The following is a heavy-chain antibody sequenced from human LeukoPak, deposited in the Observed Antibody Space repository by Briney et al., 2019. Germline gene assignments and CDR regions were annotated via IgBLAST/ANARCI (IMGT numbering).Heavy chain of an antibody. CDR2: IYNSGSS. D-gene: IGHD3/OR15-3a*01. Sequence: KPSETLSLTCTVSGGSISNYYWSWIRQLPEKGLEWIGYIYNSGSSNYNPSLKSRVTISVDTSKSQFSLKLSSVTAADTAVYYCARRTGYYDGFDYWGQGTLVTVSS. V-gene: IGHV4-59*01. CDR1: GGSISNYY. CDR3: ARRTGYYDGFDY. J-gene: IGHJ4*02.